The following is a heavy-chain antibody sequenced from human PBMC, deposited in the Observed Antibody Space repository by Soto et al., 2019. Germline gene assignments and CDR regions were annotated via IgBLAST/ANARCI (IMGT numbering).Heavy chain of an antibody. CDR1: GGSFSGYY. CDR2: INHSGST. D-gene: IGHD3-22*01. V-gene: IGHV4-34*01. Sequence: PSETLSLTCAVYGGSFSGYYWSWIRQPPGKGLEWIGEINHSGSTNYNPSLKSRVTISVDTSKNQFSLKLSSVTAADTAVYYCARDSSGEFGDDYWGQGTLVTVSS. CDR3: ARDSSGEFGDDY. J-gene: IGHJ4*02.